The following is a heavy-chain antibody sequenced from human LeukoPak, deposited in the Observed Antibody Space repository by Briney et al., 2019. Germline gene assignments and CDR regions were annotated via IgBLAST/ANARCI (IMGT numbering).Heavy chain of an antibody. V-gene: IGHV3-23*01. CDR3: AKDGYCSAGSCFSANDAFDI. D-gene: IGHD2-15*01. Sequence: PGGSLRLSCAASGFTFNTNAMSWVRQAPGKGLEWVSAISARTGGTYYADSVKGRFTISRDNSKSTLYLQMDSLRAEDTAVYYCAKDGYCSAGSCFSANDAFDIWGQGTMVTVSS. CDR2: ISARTGGT. J-gene: IGHJ3*02. CDR1: GFTFNTNA.